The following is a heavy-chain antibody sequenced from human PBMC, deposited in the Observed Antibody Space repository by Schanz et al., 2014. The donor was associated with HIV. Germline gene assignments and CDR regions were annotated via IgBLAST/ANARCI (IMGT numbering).Heavy chain of an antibody. CDR2: INHSGST. Sequence: QVQLQQWGAGLLKPSETLSLTCAVYGGSFSVYSWSWIRQPPGKGLQWIGEINHSGSTNYNPSLKSQVTISVHTTNNQFSLRLNSVTAADTAVYYCARTPYYFDYWGQGTLVTVSS. CDR1: GGSFSVYS. V-gene: IGHV4-34*01. CDR3: ARTPYYFDY. J-gene: IGHJ4*02.